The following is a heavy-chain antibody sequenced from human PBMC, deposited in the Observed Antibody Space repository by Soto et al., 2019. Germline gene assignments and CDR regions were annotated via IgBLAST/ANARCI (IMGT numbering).Heavy chain of an antibody. CDR2: IYSAGST. Sequence: GGSLRLSCAASGFTFSTYAMAWVRQAPGKGLEWVSVIYSAGSTYYADSVKGRFTISRDNSKNTLYLQMNSLRAEDTAVYYCAKERSIFGVVSPFFDYWGQGTLVTVSS. V-gene: IGHV3-66*01. D-gene: IGHD3-3*01. CDR1: GFTFSTYA. CDR3: AKERSIFGVVSPFFDY. J-gene: IGHJ4*02.